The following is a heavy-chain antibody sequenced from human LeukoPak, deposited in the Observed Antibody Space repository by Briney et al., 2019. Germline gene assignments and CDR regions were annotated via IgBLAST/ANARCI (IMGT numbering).Heavy chain of an antibody. D-gene: IGHD3-9*01. CDR2: ISSSNSYI. J-gene: IGHJ4*02. V-gene: IGHV3-21*01. CDR1: GFPFSSYS. CDR3: ARDVRYFDWLLGSFDY. Sequence: GPLRLSSAASGFPFSSYSMNWVGQAPGKGLGGVSSISSSNSYIFYADSVKGRFTISRDNAKNSLYLLMNSLRAEDTAVYYCARDVRYFDWLLGSFDYWGQGTLVTVSS.